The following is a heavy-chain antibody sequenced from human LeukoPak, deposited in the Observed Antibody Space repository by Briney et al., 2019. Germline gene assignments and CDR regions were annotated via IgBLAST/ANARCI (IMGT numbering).Heavy chain of an antibody. CDR3: LAAAGLFDY. V-gene: IGHV1-18*01. D-gene: IGHD6-13*01. CDR2: ISAYNGNT. J-gene: IGHJ4*02. CDR1: GYTFTSYG. Sequence: ASVKVSCKASGYTFTSYGISWVRQAPGQGLEWMGWISAYNGNTNYAQKLQGRVTMTTDTSTSTAYIELRGLRSDDTAVYYCLAAAGLFDYWGQGTMVTVSS.